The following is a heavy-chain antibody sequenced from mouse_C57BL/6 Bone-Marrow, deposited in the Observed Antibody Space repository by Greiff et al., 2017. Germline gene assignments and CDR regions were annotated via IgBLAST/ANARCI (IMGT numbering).Heavy chain of an antibody. CDR1: GYTFTSYW. D-gene: IGHD2-4*01. Sequence: QVQLQQPGAELVRPGSSVKLSCKASGYTFTSYWMDWVKQRPGQGLEWIGNIYPSDSETHYNQKFKDKATLTVDKSSSTAYMQLSSLTSEDSAVYYCARGGDDYDDVAYYFDYWGQGTTLTVSA. V-gene: IGHV1-61*01. CDR2: IYPSDSET. CDR3: ARGGDDYDDVAYYFDY. J-gene: IGHJ2*01.